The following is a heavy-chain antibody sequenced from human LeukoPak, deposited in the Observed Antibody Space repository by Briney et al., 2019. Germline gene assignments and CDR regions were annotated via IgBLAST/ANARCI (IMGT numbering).Heavy chain of an antibody. D-gene: IGHD2-15*01. CDR2: ISWNSGSI. CDR1: GFTFDDYA. Sequence: TGGSLRLSCAASGFTFDDYAMHWVRQAPGKGLEWVSGISWNSGSIGYADSVKGRFTISRDNAKNSLYLQMNSLRAEDTALYYCAKGGVVVADHFDYWGQETLVTVSS. V-gene: IGHV3-9*01. J-gene: IGHJ4*02. CDR3: AKGGVVVADHFDY.